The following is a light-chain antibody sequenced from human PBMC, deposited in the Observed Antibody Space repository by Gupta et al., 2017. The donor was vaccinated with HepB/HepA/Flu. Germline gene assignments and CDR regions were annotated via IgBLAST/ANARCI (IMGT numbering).Light chain of an antibody. CDR3: QQSYRTPPIT. Sequence: DVQVTQSPFSLSASVGDRVTITCRASQNINSKLNWYQKQPGKAPKLLIYGSSSLQNGVPSRFSGGGFGTEFTLTISSLQPEDVATYYCQQSYRTPPITFGQGTRLDIK. CDR2: GSS. J-gene: IGKJ5*01. V-gene: IGKV1-39*01. CDR1: QNINSK.